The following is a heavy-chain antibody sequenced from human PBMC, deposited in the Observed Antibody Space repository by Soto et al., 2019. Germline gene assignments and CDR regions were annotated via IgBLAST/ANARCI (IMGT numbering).Heavy chain of an antibody. CDR3: ARDLGGSYYHSRYYGMDV. Sequence: ASVKVSCKASGYTFTSYYMHWVRQAPGQGLEWMGIINPSGGSTSYAQKFQGRVTMTRDTSTSTVYMELSSLRSEDTAVYYCARDLGGSYYHSRYYGMDVWGQGTTVTVSS. CDR1: GYTFTSYY. D-gene: IGHD1-26*01. V-gene: IGHV1-46*01. CDR2: INPSGGST. J-gene: IGHJ6*02.